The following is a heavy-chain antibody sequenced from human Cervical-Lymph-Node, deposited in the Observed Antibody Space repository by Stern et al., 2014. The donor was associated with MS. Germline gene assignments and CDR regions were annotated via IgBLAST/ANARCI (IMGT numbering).Heavy chain of an antibody. CDR3: ARAMDFDY. CDR1: GFTFDDYA. V-gene: IGHV3-9*01. J-gene: IGHJ4*02. Sequence: EVQLVQSGGGLVQPGRSLRLSCAASGFTFDDYAMHWVRQAPGKGLEWVSGISWNSGSIGYADSVKGRFPISRDNAKNSLYLQMNSLRAEDTALYYCARAMDFDYWGQGTLVTVSS. CDR2: ISWNSGSI.